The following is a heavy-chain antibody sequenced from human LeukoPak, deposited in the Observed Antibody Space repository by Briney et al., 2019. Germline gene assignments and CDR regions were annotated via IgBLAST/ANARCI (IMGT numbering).Heavy chain of an antibody. V-gene: IGHV3-21*04. D-gene: IGHD3-16*01. CDR1: GFSVSRNY. Sequence: GGSLRLSCAVSGFSVSRNYMNWVRQAPGKGLEWVSSISSSSSYIYYADSVKGRFTISRDNAKNSLYPQMNSLRAEDTAVYYCASEGDPHPDRWGQGTLVTVSS. J-gene: IGHJ4*02. CDR3: ASEGDPHPDR. CDR2: ISSSSSYI.